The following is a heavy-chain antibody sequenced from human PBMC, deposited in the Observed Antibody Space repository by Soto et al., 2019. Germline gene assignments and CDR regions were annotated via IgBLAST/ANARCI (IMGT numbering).Heavy chain of an antibody. J-gene: IGHJ4*02. CDR1: GFSFSSYA. CDR2: IIGSDSG. D-gene: IGHD3-10*01. V-gene: IGHV3-23*01. Sequence: EVQLLESGGGQVQPGGSLRLSCAASGFSFSSYAMSWVRQAPDKGLEWVSGIIGSDSGHYADSVKGRFTISRDNSKNTLFLQLNSLRADDTATYYCAKARRPYPYEDGSGIDYWGQGTLVSVSS. CDR3: AKARRPYPYEDGSGIDY.